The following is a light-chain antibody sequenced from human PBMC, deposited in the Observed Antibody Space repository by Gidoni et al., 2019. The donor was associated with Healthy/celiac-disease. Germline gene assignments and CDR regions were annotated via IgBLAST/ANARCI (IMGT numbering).Light chain of an antibody. CDR2: DVS. J-gene: IGLJ2*01. CDR1: SSDVGGYNY. Sequence: QSALTQPASASGSPGQSITLSCTGTSSDVGGYNYVSWYQQHPGKAPKRMIYDVSNRPSGVSNRFSGSKSGNTASLTISGLQAEDEADYYCSSYTSSSTLVFGGGTKLTVL. CDR3: SSYTSSSTLV. V-gene: IGLV2-14*01.